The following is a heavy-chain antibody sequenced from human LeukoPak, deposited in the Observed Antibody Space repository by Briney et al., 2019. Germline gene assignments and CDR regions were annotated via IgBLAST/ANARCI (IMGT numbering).Heavy chain of an antibody. CDR1: GGSFSGYY. J-gene: IGHJ4*02. CDR3: ARKPLRGDSSGYYWMLGGQRGFYFDY. Sequence: PSETLSLTCAVYGGSFSGYYWSWIRQPPGKGLEWIGEINHSGSTNYNPSLKSRVTISVDTSKNQFSLKLSSVTAAGTAVYYCARKPLRGDSSGYYWMLGGQRGFYFDYWGQGTLVTVSS. D-gene: IGHD3-22*01. CDR2: INHSGST. V-gene: IGHV4-34*01.